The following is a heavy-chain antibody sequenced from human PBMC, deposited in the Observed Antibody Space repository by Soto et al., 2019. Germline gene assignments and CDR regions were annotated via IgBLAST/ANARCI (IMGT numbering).Heavy chain of an antibody. J-gene: IGHJ4*02. V-gene: IGHV5-51*01. Sequence: PGESLKISCKGSGYSFTSYWIGWVRQMPGKGLEWMGIIYPGDSDTRYSPSFQGQVTISADKSISTAYLQWSSLKASDTAMYYCARQNDTYYYDSSGYYPFDYRGQGTLVTVSS. CDR2: IYPGDSDT. D-gene: IGHD3-22*01. CDR1: GYSFTSYW. CDR3: ARQNDTYYYDSSGYYPFDY.